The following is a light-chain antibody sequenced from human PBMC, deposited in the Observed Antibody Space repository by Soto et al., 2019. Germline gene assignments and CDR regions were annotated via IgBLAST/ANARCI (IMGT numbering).Light chain of an antibody. V-gene: IGLV2-14*01. CDR1: SSDVGVYNH. Sequence: QSALTQPASVSGSPGQSITISCTGTSSDVGVYNHVSWYQHHTGKAPQLMIYEVTNRPSGVSHRFSGSKSGNTASLTISGLQAEDEAHYYCSSYTSSSTYVFGTGTKLTVL. J-gene: IGLJ1*01. CDR3: SSYTSSSTYV. CDR2: EVT.